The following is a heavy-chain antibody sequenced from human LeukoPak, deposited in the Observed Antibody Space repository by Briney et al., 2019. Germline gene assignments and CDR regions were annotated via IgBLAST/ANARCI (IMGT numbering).Heavy chain of an antibody. CDR1: GYSISSGYY. D-gene: IGHD6-19*01. J-gene: IGHJ5*02. Sequence: PSETLSLTCTVSGYSISSGYYWGWIRQPPGKGLEWIGSIYHSGSTYYNPSLKSRVTISVDTSKNQFSLKLSSVTAADTAVYYCARLVAVAGRFNWFDPWGQGTLVTVSS. V-gene: IGHV4-38-2*02. CDR3: ARLVAVAGRFNWFDP. CDR2: IYHSGST.